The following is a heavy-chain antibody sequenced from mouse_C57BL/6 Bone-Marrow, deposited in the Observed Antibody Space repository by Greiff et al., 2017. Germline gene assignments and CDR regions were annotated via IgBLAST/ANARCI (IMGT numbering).Heavy chain of an antibody. CDR3: ARSRYDYPFAY. CDR1: GYSFTGYF. Sequence: VQLQQSGPELVKPGDSVKLSCKASGYSFTGYFMNWVMQSHGKSLEWIGRINPYNGDTFYNQKFKGKATLTVDKSSSTAHMELRSLTSEDSAVYYCARSRYDYPFAYWGQGTLVTVAA. CDR2: INPYNGDT. J-gene: IGHJ3*01. D-gene: IGHD2-4*01. V-gene: IGHV1-20*01.